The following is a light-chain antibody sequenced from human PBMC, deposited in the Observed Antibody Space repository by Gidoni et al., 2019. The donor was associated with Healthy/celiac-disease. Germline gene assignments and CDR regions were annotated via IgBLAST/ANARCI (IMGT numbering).Light chain of an antibody. CDR2: DAS. J-gene: IGKJ3*01. V-gene: IGKV1-33*01. CDR3: QQYDNLPVT. CDR1: QDISNY. Sequence: DIQMTQSPSYLSASVGDRVTITCQASQDISNYLNWYQQKPVKAPKLLIYDASNLETGVPSRFSGSGSGTDFTFTISSLQPEDIATYYCQQYDNLPVTFGPGTKVDIK.